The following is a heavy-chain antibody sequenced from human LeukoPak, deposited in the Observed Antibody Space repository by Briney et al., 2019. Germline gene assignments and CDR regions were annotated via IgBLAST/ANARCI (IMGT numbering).Heavy chain of an antibody. V-gene: IGHV1-18*01. Sequence: EASVKVSCKASGYTFTSYGISWVRQAPGQGLEWMGWISAYNGNTNYAQNLQARVTMTTDTSTSTAYMELTSLRSDDTAVYYCARGSNWNDRSHYYFYMDVWGKGTTVTVSS. CDR3: ARGSNWNDRSHYYFYMDV. J-gene: IGHJ6*03. CDR2: ISAYNGNT. D-gene: IGHD1-20*01. CDR1: GYTFTSYG.